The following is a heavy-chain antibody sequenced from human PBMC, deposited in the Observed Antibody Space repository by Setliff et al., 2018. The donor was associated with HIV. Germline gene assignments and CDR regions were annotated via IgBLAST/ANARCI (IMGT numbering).Heavy chain of an antibody. D-gene: IGHD2-21*02. CDR1: GASITTHW. V-gene: IGHV4-4*07. CDR3: ARSRNCGSDCYFDL. CDR2: FSSSGST. J-gene: IGHJ4*02. Sequence: SETLSLTCTGSGASITTHWWRWIRQRAGKGLEWIGRFSSSGSTNYNSSLESRVTMSVDTPKNQFYLNLRSVTATDTAIYSCARSRNCGSDCYFDLSGQGILVTVSS.